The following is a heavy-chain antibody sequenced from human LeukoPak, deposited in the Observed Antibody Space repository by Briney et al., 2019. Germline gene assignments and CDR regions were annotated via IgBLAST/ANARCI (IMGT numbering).Heavy chain of an antibody. CDR3: ARSGHSSGYFHY. D-gene: IGHD3-22*01. CDR2: IYHSGST. CDR1: GGSISSSSYY. J-gene: IGHJ4*02. Sequence: PSETLSLTCTVSGGSISSSSYYWGWIRQPPGKGLEWIGSIYHSGSTYHNPSLKSRVTISVDTSKNQFSLKLSSVTAADTAVYYCARSGHSSGYFHYWGQGTLVTVSS. V-gene: IGHV4-39*07.